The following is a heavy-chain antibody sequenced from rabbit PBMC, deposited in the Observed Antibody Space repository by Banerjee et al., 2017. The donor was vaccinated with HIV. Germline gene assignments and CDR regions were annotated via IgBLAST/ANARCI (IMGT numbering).Heavy chain of an antibody. D-gene: IGHD2-1*01. CDR1: GFSFSNKA. CDR3: VRDRANIGGDYGPYYFDL. J-gene: IGHJ4*01. CDR2: IDPVFGVT. Sequence: QEQLVESGGGLVKPGASLTLTCKASGFSFSNKAVMCWVRQAPGKGLEWIACIDPVFGVTYYASWVNGRFSISRENTQNTVSLQLNSLTAADTATYFCVRDRANIGGDYGPYYFDLWGPGTLVTVS. V-gene: IGHV1S47*01.